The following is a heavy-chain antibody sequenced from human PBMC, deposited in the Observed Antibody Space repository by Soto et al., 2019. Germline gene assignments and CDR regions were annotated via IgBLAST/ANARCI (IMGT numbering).Heavy chain of an antibody. CDR1: GYTFTNHG. CDR3: ARDRVAGIWGDAFDI. V-gene: IGHV1-18*04. CDR2: INPYNANT. D-gene: IGHD3-16*01. J-gene: IGHJ3*02. Sequence: QVQLVQSGTEVKKPGASVKVSCKTSGYTFTNHGINWVRQAPGQGLEWMGWINPYNANTNYAQKLQGRVTMTTDTSTTTAYMDLRSLPSDDTAVYSGARDRVAGIWGDAFDIGGQGTVVTVSS.